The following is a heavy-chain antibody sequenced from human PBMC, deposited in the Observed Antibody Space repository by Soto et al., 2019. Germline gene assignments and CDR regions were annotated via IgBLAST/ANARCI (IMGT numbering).Heavy chain of an antibody. CDR1: GFTVSSNY. D-gene: IGHD6-13*01. Sequence: GGSLRLSCAASGFTVSSNYMSWVRQAPGKGLEWVSVIYSGGSTYYADSVKGRFTISRDNSKNTLYLQMNSLRAEDTAVYYCASNPIAAAGPYFDYWGQGTLVTVSS. CDR2: IYSGGST. J-gene: IGHJ4*02. V-gene: IGHV3-66*01. CDR3: ASNPIAAAGPYFDY.